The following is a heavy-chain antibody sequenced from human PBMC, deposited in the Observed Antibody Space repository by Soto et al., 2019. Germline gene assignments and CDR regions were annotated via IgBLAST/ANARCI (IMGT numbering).Heavy chain of an antibody. CDR3: ARDLSGDTTPYFDL. CDR2: IYNDGSKT. J-gene: IGHJ4*02. Sequence: GSLRPSCAASGFALSSYWMHWVRQTPGKGPVWVSRIYNDGSKTAYADSVKGRFTISRDNAKSTMYLQMSSLTVGDTAIYYCARDLSGDTTPYFDLWGQGTLVTVSS. D-gene: IGHD1-1*01. CDR1: GFALSSYW. V-gene: IGHV3-74*01.